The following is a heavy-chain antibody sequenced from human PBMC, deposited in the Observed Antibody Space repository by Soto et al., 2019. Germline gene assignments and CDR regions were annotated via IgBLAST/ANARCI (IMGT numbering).Heavy chain of an antibody. CDR3: ASDLHTFGGVIAPLGWFDP. CDR2: ISSSSSYI. V-gene: IGHV3-21*01. Sequence: GGSLRLSCAASRFTFSSYSMNWVRQAPGKGLEWVSSISSSSSYIYYADSVKGRFTISRYNAKNSLYLQMNSLRAEDTAVYYCASDLHTFGGVIAPLGWFDPWGEGTLVTVSS. CDR1: RFTFSSYS. J-gene: IGHJ5*02. D-gene: IGHD3-16*02.